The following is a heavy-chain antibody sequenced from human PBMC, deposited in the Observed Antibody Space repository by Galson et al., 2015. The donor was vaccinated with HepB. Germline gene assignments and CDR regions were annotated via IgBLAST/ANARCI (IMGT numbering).Heavy chain of an antibody. CDR3: ARTVLHSSNWFGRTFDY. V-gene: IGHV3-11*01. J-gene: IGHJ4*02. CDR2: ISSSDSTI. CDR1: GFTFSDYY. D-gene: IGHD6-13*01. Sequence: SLRLSCAASGFTFSDYYMSWIRQAPGKGLEWISYISSSDSTIYYVDSVKGRFTISRDNAKNSLYLLMNSLSAEDTAVYYCARTVLHSSNWFGRTFDYWGQGTLVTVSS.